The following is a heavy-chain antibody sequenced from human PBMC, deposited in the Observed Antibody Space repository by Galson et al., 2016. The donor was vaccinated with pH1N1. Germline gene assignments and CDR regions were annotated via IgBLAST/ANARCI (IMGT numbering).Heavy chain of an antibody. J-gene: IGHJ5*02. CDR2: IYYGRST. CDR1: GGSISTYY. Sequence: SETLSLTCTVSGGSISTYYWSWIRQPPGKGLEWIGYIYYGRSTNYNPSLKSRVTISVDTSKNHFSLKLSSVTAADTAVYYCARQEWFGELGGWFDPWGQGTLVTVSS. D-gene: IGHD3-10*01. CDR3: ARQEWFGELGGWFDP. V-gene: IGHV4-59*08.